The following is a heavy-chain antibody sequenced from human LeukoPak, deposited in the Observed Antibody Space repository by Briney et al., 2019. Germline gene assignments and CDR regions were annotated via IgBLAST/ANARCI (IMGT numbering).Heavy chain of an antibody. J-gene: IGHJ6*02. Sequence: SVTVSCTASGGTFSSYAISWVRQAPGQGIEWMGGIIPIFGIANYAEKFQGRVTITADESTSEAYMRLSSLRSEETAVYCCARDQRSIVVAANYYYGMDVWGQGTTVTVSS. D-gene: IGHD3-22*01. CDR3: ARDQRSIVVAANYYYGMDV. V-gene: IGHV1-69*13. CDR1: GGTFSSYA. CDR2: IIPIFGIA.